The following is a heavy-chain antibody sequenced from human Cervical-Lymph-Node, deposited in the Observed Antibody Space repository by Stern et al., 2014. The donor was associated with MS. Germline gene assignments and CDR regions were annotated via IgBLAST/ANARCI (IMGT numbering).Heavy chain of an antibody. Sequence: QVKLVESGGGLVKPGGSLRLSCAASGFTFSDYYMSWIRQAPGKGLEWVSYISSSGSTIYSADSVKGRFTISRAKAKNSLYLQMNSLIAEDTAVYYCAREDHLYPLDIWGQGTMVTVSS. D-gene: IGHD1-14*01. J-gene: IGHJ3*02. CDR2: ISSSGSTI. V-gene: IGHV3-11*01. CDR3: AREDHLYPLDI. CDR1: GFTFSDYY.